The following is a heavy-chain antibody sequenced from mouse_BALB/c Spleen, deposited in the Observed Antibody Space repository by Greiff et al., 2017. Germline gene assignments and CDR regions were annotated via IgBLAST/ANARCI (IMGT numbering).Heavy chain of an antibody. V-gene: IGHV1-69*02. CDR1: GYTFTSYW. Sequence: QVQLQQPGAELVRPGASVKLSCKASGYTFTSYWINWVKQRPGQGLEWIGNIYPSDSYTNYNQKFKDKATLTVDKSSSTAYMQLSSPTSEDSAVYYCTSSWTTGMDYWGQGTSVTVSS. CDR2: IYPSDSYT. D-gene: IGHD1-1*01. CDR3: TSSWTTGMDY. J-gene: IGHJ4*01.